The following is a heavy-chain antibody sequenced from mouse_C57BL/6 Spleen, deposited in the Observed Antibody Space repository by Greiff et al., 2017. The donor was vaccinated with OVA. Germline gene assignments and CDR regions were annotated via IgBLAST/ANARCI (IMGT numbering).Heavy chain of an antibody. CDR1: GFSLSTSGMG. CDR2: IYWDDDK. D-gene: IGHD3-1*01. J-gene: IGHJ3*01. V-gene: IGHV8-12*01. CDR3: ARRDGALGPFAY. Sequence: QVTLKESGPGILQSSQTLSLTCSFSGFSLSTSGMGVSWIRQPSGKGLEWLAHIYWDDDKRYNPSLKSRLTISKDTSRNQVFLKITSVDTADTATYYCARRDGALGPFAYWGQGTLVTVSA.